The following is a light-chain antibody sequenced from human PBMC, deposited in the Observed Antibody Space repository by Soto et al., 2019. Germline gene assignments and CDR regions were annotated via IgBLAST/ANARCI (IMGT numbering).Light chain of an antibody. J-gene: IGKJ1*01. CDR3: MQGTHWPWT. CDR1: QSLIHSDGNTY. V-gene: IGKV2-30*02. CDR2: EVS. Sequence: DVVMTQSPLSLPVTLGQPASISCRSSQSLIHSDGNTYLNWFQQRPGQSPRRLIYEVSDRDSGGPDRFSGSGSGTDFTLKISRVEAEDVGVSYCMQGTHWPWTFGQGTEVEIK.